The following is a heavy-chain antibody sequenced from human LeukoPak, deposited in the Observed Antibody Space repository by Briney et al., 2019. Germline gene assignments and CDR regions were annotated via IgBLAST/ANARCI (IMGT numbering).Heavy chain of an antibody. D-gene: IGHD6-13*01. J-gene: IGHJ4*02. CDR3: ARGCHSSSCYYFDY. V-gene: IGHV1-18*01. CDR1: GYTFTSYD. CDR2: ISAYNGNT. Sequence: SSVKVTCKASGYTFTSYDFSWVRRAPGQGLEWMGWISAYNGNTNYAQKLQGRVTMTTDTSTSTAYMELRSLRSDDTAVYYCARGCHSSSCYYFDYWGQGTLVTVSS.